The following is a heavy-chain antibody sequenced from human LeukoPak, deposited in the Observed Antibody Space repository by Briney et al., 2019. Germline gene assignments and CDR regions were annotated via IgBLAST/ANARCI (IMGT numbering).Heavy chain of an antibody. J-gene: IGHJ4*02. CDR1: GYSISSGYY. V-gene: IGHV4-38-2*01. D-gene: IGHD2-15*01. Sequence: SETLSLTCAVSGYSISSGYYWGWIRQPPGKGLEWIGSIYHSGSTYYNPSLKSRVTISVDKSKNQFSLKLSSVTAADTAVYYCARWDCSGGSCYNPIFDYWGQGTLVTVSS. CDR2: IYHSGST. CDR3: ARWDCSGGSCYNPIFDY.